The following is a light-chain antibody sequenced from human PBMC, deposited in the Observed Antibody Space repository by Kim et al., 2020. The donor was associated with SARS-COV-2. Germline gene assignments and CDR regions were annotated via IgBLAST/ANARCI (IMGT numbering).Light chain of an antibody. CDR1: SSDVGDYDY. Sequence: QSALTQPRSVSGSPGQSVTISCTGTSSDVGDYDYVSWYQHHPGKAPKLMIYDVSERPSGVPDRFSASKSGNTASLTISGLQAEDEAEYYCCSYAGTYIFVFGGGTKLTV. V-gene: IGLV2-11*01. J-gene: IGLJ3*02. CDR3: CSYAGTYIFV. CDR2: DVS.